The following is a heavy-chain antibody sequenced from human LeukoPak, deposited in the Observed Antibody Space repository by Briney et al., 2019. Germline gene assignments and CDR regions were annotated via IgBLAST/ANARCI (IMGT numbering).Heavy chain of an antibody. V-gene: IGHV1-18*01. Sequence: ASVKVSCKASGYSFSIFGMTWVRQAPGQGLEWMGWISASSGNTNYAQKLQGRVTMTTDTSTNTAYMELRSLKSGDTAVYYCARAGATETTHFDYWGQGTLVTVSS. D-gene: IGHD4-17*01. CDR1: GYSFSIFG. CDR3: ARAGATETTHFDY. J-gene: IGHJ4*02. CDR2: ISASSGNT.